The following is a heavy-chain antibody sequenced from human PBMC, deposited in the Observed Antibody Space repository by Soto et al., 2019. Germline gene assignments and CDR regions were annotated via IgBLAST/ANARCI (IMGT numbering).Heavy chain of an antibody. V-gene: IGHV3-30*18. Sequence: GGSLRLSCAASGFTFSSYGMHWVRQAPGKGLEWVAVISYDGSNKYYADSVKGRFTISRDNSKNTLYLQMNSLRAEDTAVYYCAKDRAPRYSSSSPCDYWGQGTLVTVSS. J-gene: IGHJ4*02. CDR2: ISYDGSNK. CDR1: GFTFSSYG. CDR3: AKDRAPRYSSSSPCDY. D-gene: IGHD6-6*01.